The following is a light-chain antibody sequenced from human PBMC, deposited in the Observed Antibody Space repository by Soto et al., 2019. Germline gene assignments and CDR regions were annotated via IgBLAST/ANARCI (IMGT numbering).Light chain of an antibody. CDR2: EVN. CDR1: SSDVGGYNY. J-gene: IGLJ1*01. V-gene: IGLV2-8*01. CDR3: TAYEGGNNV. Sequence: QSALTQPPSASGSPGQSVTISCTGTSSDVGGYNYVSWYQQYPGKVPKLMVYEVNKRPSGVPDRFSGSKSGNTASLTVSGLQAEDEADYYCTAYEGGNNVFGPGTKLTVL.